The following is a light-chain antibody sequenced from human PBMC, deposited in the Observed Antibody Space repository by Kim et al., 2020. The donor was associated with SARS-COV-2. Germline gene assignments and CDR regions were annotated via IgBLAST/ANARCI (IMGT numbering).Light chain of an antibody. CDR3: CSYGGSYTWV. CDR1: ISDVGGYGL. CDR2: DVN. V-gene: IGLV2-11*01. J-gene: IGLJ3*02. Sequence: QSALTQPRSVSGSPGQSVTISCTGTISDVGGYGLVSWYQQVPGKAPTLKIYDVNTRPSGVPDRFSGSKSGNTASLTISGLQAEDEADYYCCSYGGSYTWVFGGGTQLTVL.